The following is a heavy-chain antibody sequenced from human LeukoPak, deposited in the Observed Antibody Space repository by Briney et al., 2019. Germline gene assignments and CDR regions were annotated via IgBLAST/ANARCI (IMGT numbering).Heavy chain of an antibody. D-gene: IGHD2-2*01. CDR1: GGSFSGYY. CDR3: ARRSIIRYCSSTSCYQYYYYYGMDV. CDR2: INHSGST. V-gene: IGHV4-34*01. J-gene: IGHJ6*02. Sequence: SETLSLTCAVYGGSFSGYYWSWIRQPPGKGLEWIGEINHSGSTNYNPSLKSRVTISVDTSKNQFSLKLSSVTAADTAVYYCARRSIIRYCSSTSCYQYYYYYGMDVWGQGATVTVSS.